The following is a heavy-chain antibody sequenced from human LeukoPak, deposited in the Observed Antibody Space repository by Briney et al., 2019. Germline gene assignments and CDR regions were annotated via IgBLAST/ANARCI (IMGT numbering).Heavy chain of an antibody. Sequence: GGSLRLSCAASGFTFSSYAMSWVRQAPGKGLEWVAVISYDGSNKYYADSVKGRFTISRDNSKNTLYLQMNSLRAEDTAVYYCAREPKLSSYYYGMDVWGQGTTVTVSS. CDR1: GFTFSSYA. D-gene: IGHD6-6*01. V-gene: IGHV3-30-3*01. CDR2: ISYDGSNK. J-gene: IGHJ6*02. CDR3: AREPKLSSYYYGMDV.